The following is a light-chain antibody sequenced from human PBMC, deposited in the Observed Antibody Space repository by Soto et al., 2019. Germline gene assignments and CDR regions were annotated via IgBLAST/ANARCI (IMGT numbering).Light chain of an antibody. Sequence: QSVLTQPPSVSGAPGQRVTISRTGSSSNIGGAYDVHWYQQHPGTAPKLLIYANNYRPSGVPDRFSGSKSGTSASLAITGLQAEDEADYYCQSYDSSLNGYVFGTGTKVTVL. V-gene: IGLV1-40*01. J-gene: IGLJ1*01. CDR3: QSYDSSLNGYV. CDR2: ANN. CDR1: SSNIGGAYD.